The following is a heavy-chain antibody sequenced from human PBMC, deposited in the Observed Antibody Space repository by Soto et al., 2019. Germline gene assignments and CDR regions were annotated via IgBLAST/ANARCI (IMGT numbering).Heavy chain of an antibody. J-gene: IGHJ6*02. CDR2: IYYSGST. Sequence: SETLSLTCTVSGGSISSSSYYWGWIRQPPGKGLEWIGSIYYSGSTYYNPSLKSRVTISVDTSKNQFSLRLSSVTAADTAVYYCATNYAYYYYYGMDVWGQGTTVTVSS. V-gene: IGHV4-39*01. CDR3: ATNYAYYYYYGMDV. CDR1: GGSISSSSYY. D-gene: IGHD4-4*01.